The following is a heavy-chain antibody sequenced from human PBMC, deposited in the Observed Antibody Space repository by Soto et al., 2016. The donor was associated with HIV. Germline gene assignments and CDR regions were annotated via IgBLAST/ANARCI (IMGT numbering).Heavy chain of an antibody. CDR1: GFTFSGSA. CDR2: IRSKANSYAT. CDR3: TGARDYYDSSGVFY. D-gene: IGHD3-22*01. Sequence: EVQLVESGGGLVQPGGSLKLSCAASGFTFSGSAMHWVRQASGKGLEWVGRIRSKANSYATAYAASVKGRFTISRDDSKNTAYLQMNSLKTEDTAVYYCTGARDYYDSSGVFYWGQGTLVTVSS. V-gene: IGHV3-73*01. J-gene: IGHJ4*02.